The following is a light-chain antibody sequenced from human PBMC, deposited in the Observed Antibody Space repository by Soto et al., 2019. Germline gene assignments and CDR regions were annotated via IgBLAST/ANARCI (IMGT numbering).Light chain of an antibody. Sequence: IVMTQSPATLSVSPGERATLSCRASQGIGSTVAWYQQKPAQTPRLLIYDASTRATGIPARFSGIGSGTEFTLIISSLQSEDFGVYYCQHYKAWPLSFGGGTKVDIK. CDR1: QGIGST. CDR3: QHYKAWPLS. CDR2: DAS. V-gene: IGKV3-15*01. J-gene: IGKJ4*01.